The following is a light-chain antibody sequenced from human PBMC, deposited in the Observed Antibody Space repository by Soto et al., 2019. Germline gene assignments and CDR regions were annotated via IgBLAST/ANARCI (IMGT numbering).Light chain of an antibody. CDR2: GAS. Sequence: EIVMTQSPATLSVSPGERATRSCRASQSLSTNLAWYQQKPGQAPRLLIYGASTRATGIPARFSGSGSGTEFTLTISSLQSEDFAVYYCQQYDNWPLTFGGGTKVDIK. CDR1: QSLSTN. CDR3: QQYDNWPLT. V-gene: IGKV3-15*01. J-gene: IGKJ4*01.